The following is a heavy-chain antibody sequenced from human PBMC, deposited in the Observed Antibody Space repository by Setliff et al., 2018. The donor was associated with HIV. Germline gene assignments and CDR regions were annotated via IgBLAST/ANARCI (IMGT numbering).Heavy chain of an antibody. Sequence: PGGSLRLSCAASGFTFSDYSMSWVRQAPGKGLEWISYIRSDNSNTYYADSVRGRFTISRDNAKNSLYLQMNSLRAEDTAMYYCARDWRSGYDLNFDYWGQGTLVTVSS. J-gene: IGHJ4*02. CDR2: IRSDNSNT. V-gene: IGHV3-48*04. D-gene: IGHD5-12*01. CDR3: ARDWRSGYDLNFDY. CDR1: GFTFSDYS.